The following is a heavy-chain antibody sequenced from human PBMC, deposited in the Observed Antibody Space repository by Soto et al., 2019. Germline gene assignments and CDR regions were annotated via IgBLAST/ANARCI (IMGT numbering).Heavy chain of an antibody. Sequence: QVQLQESGPGLVKPSETLSLTCTVSGGSISSYYWSWIRQPPGKGLEWIGYIYYSGSTNYNPSLKSRVTISVDTSKNQFSLKLSSVTAADTAVYYCARRPTGYYTYYFDYWGQGTLVTVSS. CDR2: IYYSGST. J-gene: IGHJ4*02. D-gene: IGHD3-3*01. CDR1: GGSISSYY. V-gene: IGHV4-59*01. CDR3: ARRPTGYYTYYFDY.